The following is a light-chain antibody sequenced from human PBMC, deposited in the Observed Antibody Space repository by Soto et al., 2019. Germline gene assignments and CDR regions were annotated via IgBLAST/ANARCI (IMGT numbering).Light chain of an antibody. CDR1: QTISGW. CDR2: DVS. Sequence: DIQMTQSPSTLSASVGDTVAITCRASQTISGWLAWYQQKPGKAPKLLIYDVSSLESGVPSRFSGSGSGTDFTLTINSLQPDDFATYYCQQYNSYSWTFGQGTKVDIK. CDR3: QQYNSYSWT. V-gene: IGKV1-5*01. J-gene: IGKJ1*01.